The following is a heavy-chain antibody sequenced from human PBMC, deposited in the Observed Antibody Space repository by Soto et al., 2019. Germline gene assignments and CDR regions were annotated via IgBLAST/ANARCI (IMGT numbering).Heavy chain of an antibody. Sequence: QMHIQQWGAGLLKPSETLSLTCAVSGGSFNDFYWNWVRQPPGEGLAWIGEVNHAGGTDYNPSLKSRVTISEDRSKNQLSLTLKSVTAADTATYYCARRGRYGGRSYTGWGQGTLVTVS. V-gene: IGHV4-34*02. CDR2: VNHAGGT. D-gene: IGHD1-26*01. CDR1: GGSFNDFY. J-gene: IGHJ4*02. CDR3: ARRGRYGGRSYTG.